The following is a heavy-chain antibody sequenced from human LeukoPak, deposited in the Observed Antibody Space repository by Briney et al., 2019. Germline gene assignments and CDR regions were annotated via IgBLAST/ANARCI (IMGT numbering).Heavy chain of an antibody. CDR2: IRSKANSYAT. V-gene: IGHV3-73*01. D-gene: IGHD3-3*01. Sequence: PGGSLRLSCAASGFTFSDYYMSWIRQASGKGLEWVGRIRSKANSYATAYAASVKGRFTISRDDSKNTVYLQMNSLRAEDTAVYYCAKDFWSGYYGYWGQGTLVTVSS. J-gene: IGHJ4*02. CDR1: GFTFSDYY. CDR3: AKDFWSGYYGY.